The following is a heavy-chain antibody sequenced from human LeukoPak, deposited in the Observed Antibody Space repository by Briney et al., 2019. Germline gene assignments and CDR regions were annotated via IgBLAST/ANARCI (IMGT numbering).Heavy chain of an antibody. Sequence: QPGRSLRLSCVASGFTFSSHGMHWVRQAPGKGLEWVAVICYDASEKYYADSVKGRFTISRDNSKNTLYLQMNSLRAEDTAVYYCARWGDNKILDYWGQGTLVTVSS. J-gene: IGHJ4*02. CDR1: GFTFSSHG. V-gene: IGHV3-33*01. CDR3: ARWGDNKILDY. CDR2: ICYDASEK. D-gene: IGHD3-16*01.